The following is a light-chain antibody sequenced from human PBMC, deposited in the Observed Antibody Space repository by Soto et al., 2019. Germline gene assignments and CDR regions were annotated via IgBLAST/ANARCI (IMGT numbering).Light chain of an antibody. V-gene: IGLV2-14*01. J-gene: IGLJ1*01. CDR2: EVS. Sequence: QSVLTQPASVSGSPGQSITISCTGTSSDVGGYNYVSWYQQHPGKAPKLMIYEVSNRPSGVSNRFSGSKSGNTASLTISGLQAEDEADYCCSSYTSSSTLLFGTGTKLTVL. CDR3: SSYTSSSTLL. CDR1: SSDVGGYNY.